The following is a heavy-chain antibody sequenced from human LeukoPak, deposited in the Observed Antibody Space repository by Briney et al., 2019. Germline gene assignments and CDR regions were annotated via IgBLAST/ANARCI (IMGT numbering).Heavy chain of an antibody. CDR3: ARIGYSSGWYYFDY. J-gene: IGHJ4*02. Sequence: SGPTLVNPTETLTLTCTVSGFSLSNARMGVSWIRQPPGKALEWLAHIFSNDEKSYSTSLKSRLTISKDTSKSQVVLTMTNMDPVDIATYYCARIGYSSGWYYFDYWGQGTLVTVSS. CDR2: IFSNDEK. D-gene: IGHD6-19*01. V-gene: IGHV2-26*01. CDR1: GFSLSNARMG.